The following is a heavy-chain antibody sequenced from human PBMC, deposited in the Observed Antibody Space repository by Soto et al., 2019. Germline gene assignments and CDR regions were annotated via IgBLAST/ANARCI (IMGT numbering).Heavy chain of an antibody. CDR2: ISSSSSTI. D-gene: IGHD6-19*01. Sequence: GGSLRLSCAASGFTFSSYSMNWVRQAPGKGLEWVSYISSSSSTIYYADSVKGRFTISRDNAKNSLYLQMNSLRAEDTAVYYCARYSSGWSSGFDYRGQGTLVTVSS. V-gene: IGHV3-48*01. CDR1: GFTFSSYS. J-gene: IGHJ4*02. CDR3: ARYSSGWSSGFDY.